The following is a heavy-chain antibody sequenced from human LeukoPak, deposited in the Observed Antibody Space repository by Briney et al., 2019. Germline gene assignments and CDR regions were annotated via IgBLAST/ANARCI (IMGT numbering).Heavy chain of an antibody. J-gene: IGHJ6*02. CDR1: GYTFTSYG. Sequence: GASVKVSCKASGYTFTSYGICWVRQAPGHGLEWTGIIYPSGGSTSYAQKFQGRVTMTRDPSTSTVYMELSSLSSADTAVYYCASYSSGWLDSYYGMDVWGQGTTVTVSS. CDR2: IYPSGGST. D-gene: IGHD6-19*01. V-gene: IGHV1-46*01. CDR3: ASYSSGWLDSYYGMDV.